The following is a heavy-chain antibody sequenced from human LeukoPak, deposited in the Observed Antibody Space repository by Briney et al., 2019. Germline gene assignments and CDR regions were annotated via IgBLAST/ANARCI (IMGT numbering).Heavy chain of an antibody. CDR1: GFSLSTGGMC. CDR3: ARIRRVRGVISYYYMDV. J-gene: IGHJ6*03. D-gene: IGHD3-10*01. CDR2: IDWDDDK. V-gene: IGHV2-70*11. Sequence: ESGPTLVNPTQTLTLTCTFSGFSLSTGGMCVSWIRQPPGKALEWLARIDWDDDKYYSTSLKTRLTISKDTSKNQVVLTMTNMDPVDTATYYCARIRRVRGVISYYYMDVWGKGTTVTISS.